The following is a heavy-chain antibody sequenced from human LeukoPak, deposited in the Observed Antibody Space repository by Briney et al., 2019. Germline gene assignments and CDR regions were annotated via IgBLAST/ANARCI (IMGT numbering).Heavy chain of an antibody. V-gene: IGHV4-39*01. CDR2: IYYSGST. J-gene: IGHJ4*02. Sequence: SETLSLTCTVSGGSISSSSYYWGWIRQPPGKGLEWIGSIYYSGSTYYNPSLKSRVTISVDTSKNQFSLKLSSVTAADTAVYSCARGGVPAAIPYDYWGRGTLVTVSS. CDR3: ARGGVPAAIPYDY. D-gene: IGHD2-2*01. CDR1: GGSISSSSYY.